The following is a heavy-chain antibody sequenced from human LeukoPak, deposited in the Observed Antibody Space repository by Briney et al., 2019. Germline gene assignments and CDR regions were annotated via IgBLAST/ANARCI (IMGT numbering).Heavy chain of an antibody. D-gene: IGHD2-8*01. CDR3: AKDLRPDGVDNFDH. V-gene: IGHV3-23*01. CDR2: IGYSGGDI. J-gene: IGHJ4*02. CDR1: GFTFSSYA. Sequence: GGSLRLSCAASGFTFSSYAMTWVRQAPGKGLEWVSVIGYSGGDIQYADSVKGRFIISRDNSKNTVYLQMNSLRVEDTAIYYCAKDLRPDGVDNFDHWGQGILVTVSS.